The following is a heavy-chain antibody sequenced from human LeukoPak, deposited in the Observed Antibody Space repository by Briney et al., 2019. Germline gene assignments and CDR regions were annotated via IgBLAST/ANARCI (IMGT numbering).Heavy chain of an antibody. D-gene: IGHD5/OR15-5a*01. Sequence: GGSLRLSCAASGLTFSSSAMSWVRQAPEKGLEWVSAIPGSGGNTYYADSVKGRFTISRDNSKNTLYLQMNSLRAEDTAVYYCAARKSVYDYYWGQGTLVTVSS. J-gene: IGHJ4*02. CDR1: GLTFSSSA. CDR3: AARKSVYDYY. V-gene: IGHV3-23*01. CDR2: IPGSGGNT.